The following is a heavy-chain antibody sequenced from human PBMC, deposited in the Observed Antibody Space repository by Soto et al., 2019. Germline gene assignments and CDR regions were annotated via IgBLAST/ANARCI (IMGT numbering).Heavy chain of an antibody. D-gene: IGHD2-2*01. V-gene: IGHV3-30*18. CDR1: GFTFSSYG. Sequence: QVQLVESRGGVVQPGRSLRLSCAASGFTFSSYGMHWVRQAPGKGLEWVAVISHDGSNKYYADSVKGRFTISRDNSKNTLYLQMNSLRAEDTAVYYCAKGQHCSSTSCYFYYYGMDVWGQGTTVTVSS. CDR2: ISHDGSNK. CDR3: AKGQHCSSTSCYFYYYGMDV. J-gene: IGHJ6*02.